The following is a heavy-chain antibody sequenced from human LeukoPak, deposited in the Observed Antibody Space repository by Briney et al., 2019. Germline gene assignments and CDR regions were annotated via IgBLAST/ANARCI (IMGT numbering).Heavy chain of an antibody. J-gene: IGHJ5*02. CDR2: INPSGGST. CDR3: ARTPLRCSSTSCFWEVGNWFDP. D-gene: IGHD2-2*01. Sequence: GASVKVSCKASGYTFTSYYMHWVRQAPGQGLEWMGIINPSGGSTSYAQKFQGRVTMTRDTSTSTVYMELSSLRSEDTAVYYCARTPLRCSSTSCFWEVGNWFDPWGQGTLVTVSS. V-gene: IGHV1-46*01. CDR1: GYTFTSYY.